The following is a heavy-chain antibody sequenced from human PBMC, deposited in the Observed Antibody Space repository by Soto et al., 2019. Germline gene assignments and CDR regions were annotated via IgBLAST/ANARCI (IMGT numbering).Heavy chain of an antibody. V-gene: IGHV4-30-4*01. J-gene: IGHJ6*02. CDR2: IYYSGST. CDR3: ARGNHHYHNGMDV. D-gene: IGHD3-22*01. Sequence: PSETLSLTCTVSGGSISSGDYYWSWIRQPPGKGLEWIGYIYYSGSTYYNPSLKSRVTISVDTSKNQFSLKLSSVTAADTAVYYCARGNHHYHNGMDVWGQGTTVTVSS. CDR1: GGSISSGDYY.